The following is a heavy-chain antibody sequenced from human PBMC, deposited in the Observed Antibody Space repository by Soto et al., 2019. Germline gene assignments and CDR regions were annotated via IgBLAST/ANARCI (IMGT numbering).Heavy chain of an antibody. J-gene: IGHJ4*02. Sequence: QVQLVQSGAEVKKPGSSVKVSCKASGGTFSSYAISWVRQAPGQGLEWMGGIIPIFGTANFAQKFQGRVTITADESTSTAYLELSSLRSEDTAVYYCARTHYDFLSAPQNGDYWGQGTLVTVSS. CDR2: IIPIFGTA. V-gene: IGHV1-69*12. D-gene: IGHD3-3*01. CDR1: GGTFSSYA. CDR3: ARTHYDFLSAPQNGDY.